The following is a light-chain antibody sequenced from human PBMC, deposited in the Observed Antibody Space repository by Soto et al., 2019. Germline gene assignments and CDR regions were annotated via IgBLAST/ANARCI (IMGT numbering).Light chain of an antibody. CDR1: SSDVGGSNF. CDR3: CSYAGNSLWV. J-gene: IGLJ3*02. CDR2: DVS. V-gene: IGLV2-11*01. Sequence: QSALTQPRSVSGSPEQSVTISCTGSSSDVGGSNFVSWYQQHPVKAPKLVIYDVSKRPSGVPDRFSGSKSGNTASLTISGLQAEDEADYYCCSYAGNSLWVFGGGTKLTVL.